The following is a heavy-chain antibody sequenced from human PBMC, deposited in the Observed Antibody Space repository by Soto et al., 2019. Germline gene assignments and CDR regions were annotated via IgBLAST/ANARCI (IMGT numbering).Heavy chain of an antibody. J-gene: IGHJ4*02. CDR3: TRGVTANYMGGDAFEF. D-gene: IGHD3-16*01. CDR1: GGTFSSYT. V-gene: IGHV1-69*01. CDR2: IMPIFNTA. Sequence: QGLLVQSGAEVKAPGSSVKVSCKAAGGTFSSYTVSWVRQAPGQGLDYLGGIMPIFNTATYAENFQGRVTITAALSTSTVYLEVHSLRSDDTALYYCTRGVTANYMGGDAFEFWGLGTQVTVS.